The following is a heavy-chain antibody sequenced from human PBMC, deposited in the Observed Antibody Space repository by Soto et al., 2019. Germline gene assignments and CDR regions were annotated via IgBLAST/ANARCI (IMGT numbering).Heavy chain of an antibody. CDR1: GYTFTSYD. CDR2: MNPSTGTT. CDR3: ARGRIIVAGGFDP. D-gene: IGHD6-19*01. Sequence: QVQLVQSGAEVKKPGASVKVSCKASGYTFTSYDIIWVRRSTGQGLEWMGWMNPSTGTTDSAEKFQGRLTMTRNTSISTVYMELSSLSFEDTAVYYCARGRIIVAGGFDPWGQGTLVTVSS. V-gene: IGHV1-8*01. J-gene: IGHJ5*02.